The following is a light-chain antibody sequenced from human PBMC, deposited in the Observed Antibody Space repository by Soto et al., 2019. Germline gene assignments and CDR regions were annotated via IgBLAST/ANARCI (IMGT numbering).Light chain of an antibody. Sequence: QSVLTQPASVSGSPGQSITISCTATSSDVGGYNYVSWYQQHPGEAPKLMIYDVSNRPSGVSNRFSGSQSGNTASLTISGLQAEDEADYYCSSYTSSGTHYVFGTGTKLTVL. J-gene: IGLJ1*01. V-gene: IGLV2-14*01. CDR3: SSYTSSGTHYV. CDR1: SSDVGGYNY. CDR2: DVS.